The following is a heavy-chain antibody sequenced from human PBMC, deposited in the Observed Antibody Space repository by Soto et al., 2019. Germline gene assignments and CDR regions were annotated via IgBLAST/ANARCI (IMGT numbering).Heavy chain of an antibody. CDR1: GFTFSNYF. CDR2: INRDGSTT. V-gene: IGHV3-74*01. J-gene: IGHJ6*02. CDR3: KKANYYGMAV. Sequence: EVQLVESGGNLVQPGGSLRLSCAASGFTFSNYFMHWVRQAPGKGLVWVSRINRDGSTTSYADSVKGRFTISRDNAKNTLYLQINSLRAEDTAVYYCKKANYYGMAVGGRGTTVTVSS.